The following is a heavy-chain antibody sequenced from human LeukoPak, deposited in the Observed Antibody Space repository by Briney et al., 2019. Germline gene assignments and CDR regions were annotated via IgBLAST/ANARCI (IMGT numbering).Heavy chain of an antibody. D-gene: IGHD3-22*01. V-gene: IGHV3-21*04. CDR2: ISSSSSYI. J-gene: IGHJ4*02. Sequence: TGGSLRLSCAASGFTFSSCSMNWVRQAPGKGLEWVSSISSSSSYIYYADSVKGRFTISRDNAKDSLYLQMNSLRAEDTALYHCARDRRDSSAYYHDYWGQGTLVTVSS. CDR3: ARDRRDSSAYYHDY. CDR1: GFTFSSCS.